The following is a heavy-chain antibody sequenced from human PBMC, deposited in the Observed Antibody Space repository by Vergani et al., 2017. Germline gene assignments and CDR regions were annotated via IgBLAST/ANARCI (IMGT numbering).Heavy chain of an antibody. CDR2: IIGSGGST. D-gene: IGHD6-19*01. J-gene: IGHJ4*02. CDR1: GFTFSSYA. V-gene: IGHV3-23*01. CDR3: AKGDSIAVAGLVDW. Sequence: EVQLLESGGGLVQPGGSLRLSCAASGFTFSSYAMRWVRQAPGKGLEWVSAIIGSGGSTYYADSVKGRFTISRDNTKNTLYLQMNSLRAEDTAVYYCAKGDSIAVAGLVDWGGQGMLVTVSS.